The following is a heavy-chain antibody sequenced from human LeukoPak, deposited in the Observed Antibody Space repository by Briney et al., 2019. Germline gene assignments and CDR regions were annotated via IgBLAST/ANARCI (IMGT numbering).Heavy chain of an antibody. V-gene: IGHV3-7*03. Sequence: PGGSLRLSCAASGFTFNNYWMTWVRQAPGKGLEWVANIKQDGSEKYYVDSVKGRFTISRDNSKNTLYLQMNSLRAEDTAVYYCAKDHDFWSGYGNWFDPWGQGTLVTVSS. CDR1: GFTFNNYW. CDR3: AKDHDFWSGYGNWFDP. CDR2: IKQDGSEK. J-gene: IGHJ5*02. D-gene: IGHD3-3*01.